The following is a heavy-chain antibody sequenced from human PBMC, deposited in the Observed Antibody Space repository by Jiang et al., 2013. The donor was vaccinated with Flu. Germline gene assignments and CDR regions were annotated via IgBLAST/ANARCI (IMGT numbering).Heavy chain of an antibody. CDR3: ARTYHYDTSGYRYYFDY. CDR2: IFHYGTT. J-gene: IGHJ4*02. D-gene: IGHD3-22*01. Sequence: GSGLVKPSQTLSLTCAVSGASISSSGYSWSWIRQPPGKGLEWVGYIFHYGTTYYNPSLKSRVTISVDRSKRQFSLKLSSVTAADTAVYYCARTYHYDTSGYRYYFDYWGQGTLVTVS. V-gene: IGHV4-30-2*01. CDR1: GASISSSGYS.